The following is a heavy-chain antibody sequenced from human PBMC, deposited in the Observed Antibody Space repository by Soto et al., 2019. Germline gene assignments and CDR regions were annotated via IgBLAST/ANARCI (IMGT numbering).Heavy chain of an antibody. J-gene: IGHJ5*02. V-gene: IGHV4-31*03. D-gene: IGHD6-6*01. CDR1: GGSISSGGYY. Sequence: SETLSLTCTVSGGSISSGGYYWIWIRQHPGKVLEWIGYIYYSGSTYYNPSLKSRVTISVDTSKNQFSLKLSSVTAADTAVYYCAREGLREHRSSPVLNWFDPWGQGTLVTVSS. CDR3: AREGLREHRSSPVLNWFDP. CDR2: IYYSGST.